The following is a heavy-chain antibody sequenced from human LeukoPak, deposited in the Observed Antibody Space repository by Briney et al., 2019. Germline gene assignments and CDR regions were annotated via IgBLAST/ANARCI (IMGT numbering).Heavy chain of an antibody. Sequence: SETLSLTCTVSGGSVSSGSYYWSWIRQSPGKGLEWIGEVNHRGSTNYNPSLKSRLTISIDTTRSQFSLSLTSVAAADTAVYYCASHSLEAGYIFVSWGQGTLVTVSS. D-gene: IGHD5-18*01. J-gene: IGHJ4*02. CDR1: GGSVSSGSYY. CDR2: VNHRGST. V-gene: IGHV4-39*07. CDR3: ASHSLEAGYIFVS.